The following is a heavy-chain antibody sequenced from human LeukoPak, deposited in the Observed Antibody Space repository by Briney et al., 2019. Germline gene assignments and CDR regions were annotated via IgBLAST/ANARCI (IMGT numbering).Heavy chain of an antibody. CDR2: IIPIFGTA. J-gene: IGHJ4*02. V-gene: IGHV1-69*13. CDR3: ARDYYGSGSYIT. D-gene: IGHD3-10*01. Sequence: ASVKVSCKASGGTLSSYAISWVRQAPGQGLEWMGGIIPIFGTANYAQKFQGRVTITADESTGKAYMELSSLRSEDTAVYYCARDYYGSGSYITWGQGTLVTVSS. CDR1: GGTLSSYA.